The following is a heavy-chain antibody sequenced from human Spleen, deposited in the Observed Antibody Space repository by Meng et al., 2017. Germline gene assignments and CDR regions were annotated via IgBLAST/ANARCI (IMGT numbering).Heavy chain of an antibody. V-gene: IGHV4-4*02. CDR3: ARNGAYCLEY. CDR1: GYSIRRGHW. J-gene: IGHJ4*02. CDR2: IEHSEGP. D-gene: IGHD2-21*01. Sequence: QVQLPESGPGLVRASGTLSLTCAVSGYSIRRGHWWSWVRQSPGKGLQWIGEIEHSEGPNYNPSLKSRVTISVDTSKNQISLELTSVTAADTAVYYCARNGAYCLEYWGQGSLVTVSS.